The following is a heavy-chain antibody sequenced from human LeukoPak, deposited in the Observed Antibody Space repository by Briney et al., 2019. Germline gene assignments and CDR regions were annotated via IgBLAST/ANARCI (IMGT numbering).Heavy chain of an antibody. J-gene: IGHJ6*03. CDR1: GGSINSYY. Sequence: SETLSLTCTVSGGSINSYYWCWIRQPPGKGLEWIGYIYYSGSTNYNPSLKSRVTISVDTSKNQLSLKLSSVIAADTAVYYCARTTEGYCSSASCFGFSYSYYMDVWGKGSTVTISS. D-gene: IGHD2-2*01. CDR3: ARTTEGYCSSASCFGFSYSYYMDV. CDR2: IYYSGST. V-gene: IGHV4-59*01.